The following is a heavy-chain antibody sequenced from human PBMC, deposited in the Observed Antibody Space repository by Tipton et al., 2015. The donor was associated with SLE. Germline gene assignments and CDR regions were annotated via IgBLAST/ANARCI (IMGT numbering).Heavy chain of an antibody. CDR2: IYYSGST. Sequence: TLSLTCTVSGGSISSSSYYWGWIRQPPGKGLEWIGSIYYSGSTYYNPSLKSRVTISVDTSKNQFSLKLSSVTAADTAVYYCAREAGVQLWLRKFTGANFDLWGRCTLATASS. J-gene: IGHJ2*01. CDR3: AREAGVQLWLRKFTGANFDL. CDR1: GGSISSSSYY. D-gene: IGHD5-18*01. V-gene: IGHV4-39*07.